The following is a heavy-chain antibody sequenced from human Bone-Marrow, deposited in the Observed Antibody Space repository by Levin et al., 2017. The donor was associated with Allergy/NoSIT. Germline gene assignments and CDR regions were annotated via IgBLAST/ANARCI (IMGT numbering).Heavy chain of an antibody. CDR2: ISGSGSNT. D-gene: IGHD3-22*01. CDR3: AGYDTSGYHSPFDY. J-gene: IGHJ4*02. V-gene: IGHV3-23*01. Sequence: GGSLRLSCAASGLIFSNYAMNWVRQAPGKGLEGVSQISGSGSNTHYADSVRGRFTFSRDNSKNTVYLQMNSLRADDTAVYYCAGYDTSGYHSPFDYGGQGTLVTVSS. CDR1: GLIFSNYA.